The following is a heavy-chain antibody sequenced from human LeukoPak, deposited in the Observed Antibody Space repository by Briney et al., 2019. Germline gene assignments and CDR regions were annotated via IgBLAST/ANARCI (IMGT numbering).Heavy chain of an antibody. J-gene: IGHJ5*02. V-gene: IGHV4-39*01. CDR3: ASYYYDSSGYWFDP. CDR2: IYYSGST. Sequence: KPSETLSLTRTVSGGSISSSSYYWGWIRKPPGKGLEWIGSIYYSGSTYYNPSLKSRVTISVDTSKKQFSLKLSSVTAADPAVYYCASYYYDSSGYWFDPWGQGTLVTVSS. D-gene: IGHD3-22*01. CDR1: GGSISSSSYY.